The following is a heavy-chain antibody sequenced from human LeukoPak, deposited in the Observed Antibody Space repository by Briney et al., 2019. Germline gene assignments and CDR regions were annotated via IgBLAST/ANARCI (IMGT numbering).Heavy chain of an antibody. CDR3: ARVGNDFWCGYSYYYYYGMDV. V-gene: IGHV7-4-1*02. J-gene: IGHJ6*02. CDR1: GYTFTSYA. D-gene: IGHD3-3*01. CDR2: INTNTGNP. Sequence: ASVKVSCKASGYTFTSYAMNWVRQAPGQGLEWMGWINTNTGNPTYAQGFTGRFVFSLDTSVSTAYLQISSLKAEDTAVYYCARVGNDFWCGYSYYYYYGMDVWGQGTTVTVSS.